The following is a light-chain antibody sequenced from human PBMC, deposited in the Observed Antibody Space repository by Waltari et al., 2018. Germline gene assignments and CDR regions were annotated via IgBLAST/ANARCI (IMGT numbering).Light chain of an antibody. Sequence: AIRITQSPSSLSASTGDRVTITCRASQGISSYLAWYQQKPEKAPKLLIDGASTLQSGVPSRFSGSGSGTDFTLTISCLQSEDFATYYCQQYHNYPFFGGGTRVEIK. J-gene: IGKJ4*01. V-gene: IGKV1-8*01. CDR3: QQYHNYPF. CDR2: GAS. CDR1: QGISSY.